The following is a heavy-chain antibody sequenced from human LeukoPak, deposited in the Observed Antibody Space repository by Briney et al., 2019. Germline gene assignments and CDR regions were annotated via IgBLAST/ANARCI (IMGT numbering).Heavy chain of an antibody. D-gene: IGHD2-2*01. V-gene: IGHV3-21*01. CDR2: ISSSSSYI. CDR3: ARGRDCSSTSCYLVDY. Sequence: GGSLRLSCAASGFTFSSYSMNWVRQAPGKGLEWVSSISSSSSYIYYADSVKGRFTISRDNAKSSLYLQMNSLRAEDTAVYYCARGRDCSSTSCYLVDYWGQGTLVTVSS. J-gene: IGHJ4*02. CDR1: GFTFSSYS.